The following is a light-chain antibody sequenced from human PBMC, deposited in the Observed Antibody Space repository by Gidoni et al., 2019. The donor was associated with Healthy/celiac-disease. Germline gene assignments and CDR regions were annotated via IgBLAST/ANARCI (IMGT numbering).Light chain of an antibody. CDR1: QSISSY. CDR3: HQSYSTLRP. V-gene: IGKV1-39*01. Sequence: DIQMTQSPSSLSASVGDRVTITCRASQSISSYLNWYQQKPGKAPKLLIYAASSLQSGVPSRFSGSGSGTDFTLTISSLQPEDFATYYCHQSYSTLRPFGQGTKVEIK. CDR2: AAS. J-gene: IGKJ1*01.